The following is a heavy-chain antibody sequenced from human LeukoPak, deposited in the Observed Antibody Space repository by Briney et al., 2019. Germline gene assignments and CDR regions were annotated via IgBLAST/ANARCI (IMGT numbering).Heavy chain of an antibody. V-gene: IGHV3-11*04. J-gene: IGHJ4*02. CDR3: ARDRCSGGSCYSGALFDY. Sequence: PGGSLRLSCAASGFTFSDYYMSWIRQAPGKGLEWFSYISSSVSTIYYADSVKGRFTISRDKAKNSLYLQMNSLRAEDTAVYYCARDRCSGGSCYSGALFDYWGQGTLVTVSS. CDR1: GFTFSDYY. CDR2: ISSSVSTI. D-gene: IGHD2-15*01.